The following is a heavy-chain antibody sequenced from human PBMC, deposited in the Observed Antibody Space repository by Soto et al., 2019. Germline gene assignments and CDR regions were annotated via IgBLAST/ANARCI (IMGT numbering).Heavy chain of an antibody. CDR3: ARAVRDGYNIGPFDY. CDR1: GGSISSYY. Sequence: SETLSLTCTVSGGSISSYYWSWIRQPPGKGLEWIGYIYYSGSTNYNPSLKSRVTISVDTSKNQFSLKLSSVTAADTAVYYCARAVRDGYNIGPFDYWGQGNLVTVSS. CDR2: IYYSGST. D-gene: IGHD5-12*01. V-gene: IGHV4-59*01. J-gene: IGHJ4*02.